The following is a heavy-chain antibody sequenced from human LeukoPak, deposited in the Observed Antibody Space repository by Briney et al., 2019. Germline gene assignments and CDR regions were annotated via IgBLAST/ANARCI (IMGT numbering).Heavy chain of an antibody. Sequence: GGSLRLSCSASGFTFSSYAMHWVRQAPGKGLEYVSAISSNGGSTYYADSVKGRFTISRDNSKSTLYLQMSSLRAEDTAVYYCVKDLTAVAVTSDYWGQGTLVTVSS. V-gene: IGHV3-64D*06. J-gene: IGHJ4*02. CDR2: ISSNGGST. D-gene: IGHD6-19*01. CDR1: GFTFSSYA. CDR3: VKDLTAVAVTSDY.